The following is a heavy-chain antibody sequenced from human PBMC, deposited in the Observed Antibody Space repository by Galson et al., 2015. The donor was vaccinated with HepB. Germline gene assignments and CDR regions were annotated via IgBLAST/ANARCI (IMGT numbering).Heavy chain of an antibody. Sequence: SLRLSCAASGFTFSSYWMSWVRQAPGKGLEWVANIKQDGSEKYYVDSVKGRFTISRDNAKNSLYLQMNSLRAEDTAVYYCAREMTYYYDSSGYSGFDPWGQGTLVTVSS. V-gene: IGHV3-7*03. D-gene: IGHD3-22*01. CDR1: GFTFSSYW. CDR2: IKQDGSEK. CDR3: AREMTYYYDSSGYSGFDP. J-gene: IGHJ5*02.